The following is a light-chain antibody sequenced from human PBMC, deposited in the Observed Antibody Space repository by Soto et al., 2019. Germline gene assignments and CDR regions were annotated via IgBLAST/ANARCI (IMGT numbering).Light chain of an antibody. CDR2: GAS. Sequence: EIVLTQSPGTLSLSPGERATLSCRASQSVSSGYLAWYQQKPGQAPRLLIYGASSRATGIPDRFSGSGSGTDFTLTISRLEPEDFAVYYCQQYGSSPLTFGGGPRWIS. CDR1: QSVSSGY. CDR3: QQYGSSPLT. V-gene: IGKV3-20*01. J-gene: IGKJ4*01.